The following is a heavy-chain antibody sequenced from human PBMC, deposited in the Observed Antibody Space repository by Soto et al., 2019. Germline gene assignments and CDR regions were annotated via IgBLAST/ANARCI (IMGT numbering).Heavy chain of an antibody. CDR1: GGSFSGYY. CDR2: INHSGST. V-gene: IGHV4-34*01. CDR3: ARGWGALLDY. D-gene: IGHD7-27*01. J-gene: IGHJ4*02. Sequence: QVQLQQWGAGLLKPSETLSLTCAVYGGSFSGYYWSWIRQPPGKGLEWIGEINHSGSTNYNPSLKSRVTISVDTSKNQFSLKLSSVTAADTAVYYCARGWGALLDYWGQGALVTVSS.